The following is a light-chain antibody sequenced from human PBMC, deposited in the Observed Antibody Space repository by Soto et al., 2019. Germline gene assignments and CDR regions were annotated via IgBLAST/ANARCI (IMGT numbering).Light chain of an antibody. J-gene: IGKJ1*01. V-gene: IGKV3-15*01. Sequence: EIVMTQSPATLSSSPGERAIVSCRASQSIDTYLAWYQQKPGQSPRLLMYDASTRATGIPARFSATGSGTEFTLTISSLQSEDFGIYYCQQYTDWPRTFGPGTKVDIK. CDR1: QSIDTY. CDR2: DAS. CDR3: QQYTDWPRT.